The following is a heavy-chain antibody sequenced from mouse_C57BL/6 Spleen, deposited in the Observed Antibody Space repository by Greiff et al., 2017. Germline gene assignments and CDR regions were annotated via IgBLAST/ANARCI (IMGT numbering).Heavy chain of an antibody. CDR2: IDPNSGGT. V-gene: IGHV1-72*01. CDR1: GYTFTSYW. J-gene: IGHJ2*01. CDR3: ARSDSSGYVPVDY. D-gene: IGHD3-2*02. Sequence: VKLQQPGAELVKPGASVKLSCKASGYTFTSYWMHWVKQRPGRGLEWIGRIDPNSGGTKYNEKFKSKATLTVDKPSSTAYMQRSSLTSEDSAVYYCARSDSSGYVPVDYWGQGTTLTVSS.